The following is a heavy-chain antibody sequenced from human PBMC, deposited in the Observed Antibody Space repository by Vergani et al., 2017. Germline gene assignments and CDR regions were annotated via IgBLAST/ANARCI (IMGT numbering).Heavy chain of an antibody. CDR1: EFTFSNYA. V-gene: IGHV3-23*01. Sequence: EVQLLESGGGLVQPGGSLRLTCAASEFTFSNYAMNWVRKAPGKGLEWVPGISGSGVSAYYTDAVKGRFTIPRNNSKNMLFLQMNNLRTEDTAIYYCAKQYFVSGNYLFDYGGQGTLVTVSS. D-gene: IGHD3-10*01. CDR3: AKQYFVSGNYLFDY. CDR2: ISGSGVSA. J-gene: IGHJ4*02.